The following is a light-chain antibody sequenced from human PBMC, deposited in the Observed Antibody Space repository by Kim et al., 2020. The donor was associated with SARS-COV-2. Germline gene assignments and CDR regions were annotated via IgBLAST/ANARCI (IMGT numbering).Light chain of an antibody. CDR3: QQYGTATMYT. Sequence: DTVLTQSPGTLSLSPGERATLSCRASQSVGSNYLAWYQQKPGQPPRLLIDGASSRATGIPDRFRGSGSGTDFTLTISRLEPEDVAVYYSQQYGTATMYTFEQGTKLAI. CDR2: GAS. J-gene: IGKJ2*01. V-gene: IGKV3-20*01. CDR1: QSVGSNY.